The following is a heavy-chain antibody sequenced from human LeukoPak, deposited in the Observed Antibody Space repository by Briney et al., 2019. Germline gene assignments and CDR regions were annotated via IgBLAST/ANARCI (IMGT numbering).Heavy chain of an antibody. D-gene: IGHD3-10*01. V-gene: IGHV3-30*02. Sequence: GGSLRLSCAASGFTFSSYGMHWVRQAPGKGLEWVAFIRYDGSNKYYADSVKGRFTISRDNSKNTLYLQMNSLRAEDTAVYYCAKDSIELLWFGETLDYWGQGTLVTVSS. J-gene: IGHJ4*02. CDR2: IRYDGSNK. CDR3: AKDSIELLWFGETLDY. CDR1: GFTFSSYG.